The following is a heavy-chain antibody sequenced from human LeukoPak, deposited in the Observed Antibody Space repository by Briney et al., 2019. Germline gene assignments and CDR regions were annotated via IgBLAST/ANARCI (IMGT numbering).Heavy chain of an antibody. CDR1: GGSINSYY. D-gene: IGHD5-18*01. J-gene: IGHJ4*02. CDR2: IYYSGST. CDR3: ASGRGYSYGGFDY. Sequence: SETLSLTCTVSGGSINSYYWSWIRQPPGKGLEWIGYIYYSGSTNYNPSLKSRVTISVDTSKNQFSLKLSSVTAADTAVYYCASGRGYSYGGFDYWGQGTLVTVSS. V-gene: IGHV4-59*01.